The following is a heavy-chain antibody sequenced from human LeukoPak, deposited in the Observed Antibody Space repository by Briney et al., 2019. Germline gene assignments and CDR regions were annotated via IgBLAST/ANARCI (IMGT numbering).Heavy chain of an antibody. Sequence: PGGSLRLSCAASGFTFSSYSMNWVRQAPGKGLEWVAVIWYDGSNKYYADSVKGRFTISRDNSKNTLYLQMNSLRAEDTAVYYCARDCTNGVCYSGFDYWGQGTLVTVSS. CDR2: IWYDGSNK. J-gene: IGHJ4*02. D-gene: IGHD2-8*01. CDR3: ARDCTNGVCYSGFDY. CDR1: GFTFSSYS. V-gene: IGHV3-33*08.